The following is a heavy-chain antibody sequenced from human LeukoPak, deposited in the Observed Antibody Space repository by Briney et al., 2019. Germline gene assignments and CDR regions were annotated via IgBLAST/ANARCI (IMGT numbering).Heavy chain of an antibody. CDR2: ISGDGGST. J-gene: IGHJ3*02. V-gene: IGHV3-43*02. CDR1: GFTFDDYA. CDR3: AKDIELDTAGFDI. D-gene: IGHD5-18*01. Sequence: QPGGSLSRSCAASGFTFDDYAMEWVRQAPGNGLEWVSLISGDGGSTSYAYSVKGRFTISRDNSKNSLYLQMNSLRTEDTALYYCAKDIELDTAGFDIWGQGTMVTVSS.